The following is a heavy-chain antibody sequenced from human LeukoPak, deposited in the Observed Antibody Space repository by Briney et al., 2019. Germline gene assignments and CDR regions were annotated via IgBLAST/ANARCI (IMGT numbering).Heavy chain of an antibody. CDR3: AKVEMSTRPGGMGY. V-gene: IGHV3-30*02. J-gene: IGHJ4*02. D-gene: IGHD5-24*01. CDR2: IRYDGTNK. Sequence: GGSLTLSCAASGFTFSNFGMHWVRQVPGKGLEWVTFIRYDGTNKYYADSVKGRFTISRDNSKNTLYLQMNSLRVEDTAIYYCAKVEMSTRPGGMGYWGQGTLVTVSS. CDR1: GFTFSNFG.